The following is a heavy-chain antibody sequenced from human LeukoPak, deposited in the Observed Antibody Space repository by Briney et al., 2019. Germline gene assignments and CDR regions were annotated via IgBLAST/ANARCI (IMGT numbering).Heavy chain of an antibody. V-gene: IGHV1-8*01. CDR1: GYTFTSYD. J-gene: IGHJ4*02. CDR3: ARSLRDFGVVPRFDY. CDR2: MNPKSGNT. Sequence: VASVKVSCKASGYTFTSYDINWVRQATGQGLEWMGWMNPKSGNTGYAQKFQGRVTMTRNTSISTAYMELSSLRSDDTAVYYCARSLRDFGVVPRFDYWGQGTLVTVSS. D-gene: IGHD3-3*01.